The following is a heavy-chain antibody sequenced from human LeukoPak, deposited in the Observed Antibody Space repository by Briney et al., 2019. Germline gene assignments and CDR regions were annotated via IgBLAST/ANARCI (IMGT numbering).Heavy chain of an antibody. J-gene: IGHJ3*02. V-gene: IGHV3-7*05. D-gene: IGHD6-19*01. CDR1: GFTFSSYW. CDR2: IKQDGSEK. Sequence: QPGGSLRLSCAASGFTFSSYWMSWVRQAPGKGLEWVANIKQDGSEKYYVDSVKGRFTISRDNAKNSLYLQMNSLRAEDTAVYYCATQYSSGWSDAFDIWGQGTMVTVSS. CDR3: ATQYSSGWSDAFDI.